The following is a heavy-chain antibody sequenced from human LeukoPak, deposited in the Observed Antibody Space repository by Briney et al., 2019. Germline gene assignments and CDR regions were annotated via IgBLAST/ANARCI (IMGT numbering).Heavy chain of an antibody. CDR1: EFTFSNHG. Sequence: GGSLRLSCAASEFTFSNHGMHWVRQAPGKGLEWVAVISSDGSNKYYADSVKGRFTISRDNSKNTLYLQMNSLRAEDTAVYYCAKGSIIEGGSGYYPNWFDPWGQGTLVTVSS. CDR3: AKGSIIEGGSGYYPNWFDP. V-gene: IGHV3-30*18. J-gene: IGHJ5*02. D-gene: IGHD3-22*01. CDR2: ISSDGSNK.